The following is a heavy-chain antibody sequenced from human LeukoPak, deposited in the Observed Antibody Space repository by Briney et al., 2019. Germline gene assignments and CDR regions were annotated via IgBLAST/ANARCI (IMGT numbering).Heavy chain of an antibody. V-gene: IGHV3-11*04. CDR2: ISTSGSIV. CDR1: GFTFSDYN. D-gene: IGHD4-23*01. J-gene: IGHJ4*02. Sequence: GGSLRLSCAASGFTFSDYNMNWLRQAPGKGLEWVSYISTSGSIVNYRDSVKGRFTISRDNAKNSLYLQMNSLRAEDTAVYYCANAGNLFRSLNYWGPGTLVTVSS. CDR3: ANAGNLFRSLNY.